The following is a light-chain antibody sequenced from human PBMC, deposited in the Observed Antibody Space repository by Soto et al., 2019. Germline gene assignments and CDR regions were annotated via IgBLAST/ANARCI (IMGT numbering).Light chain of an antibody. Sequence: EIVLTQSPGTLSLSPGERATLSCRAIQSVSSNYLAWYQQKPGQAPRLLIYGASSRATGIPDRFSGSGSGTDFTLTIRRLEPGDFAVYYCQQYGSSYPWTFGQGTKVDIK. J-gene: IGKJ1*01. V-gene: IGKV3-20*01. CDR1: QSVSSNY. CDR2: GAS. CDR3: QQYGSSYPWT.